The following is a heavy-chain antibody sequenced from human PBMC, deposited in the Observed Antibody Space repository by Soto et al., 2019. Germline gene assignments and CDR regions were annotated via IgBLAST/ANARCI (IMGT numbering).Heavy chain of an antibody. V-gene: IGHV3-74*01. D-gene: IGHD5-12*01. Sequence: LRLSCVASGFSFSTYWIHWVRQGPGKGLVWVSRINSDGTTSYADSVKGRFTISRDNAKNTLYLQMNSLRAEDTAVYFCARGGEWQRSYYFDYWGQGTLV. J-gene: IGHJ4*02. CDR3: ARGGEWQRSYYFDY. CDR1: GFSFSTYW. CDR2: INSDGTT.